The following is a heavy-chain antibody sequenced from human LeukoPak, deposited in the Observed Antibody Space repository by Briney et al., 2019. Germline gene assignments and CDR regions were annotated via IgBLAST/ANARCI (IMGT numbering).Heavy chain of an antibody. D-gene: IGHD2-2*01. J-gene: IGHJ6*03. V-gene: IGHV4-34*01. CDR1: GGSFSGYY. CDR3: ARGATKYCSSTSCWRYYYYYMDV. CDR2: INHSGGT. Sequence: SETLSLTCAVYGGSFSGYYWSWIRQPPGKGLEWIGEINHSGGTNYNPSLKSRVTISVDTSKNQFSLKLSSVTAADTAVYYCARGATKYCSSTSCWRYYYYYMDVWGKGTTVTVSS.